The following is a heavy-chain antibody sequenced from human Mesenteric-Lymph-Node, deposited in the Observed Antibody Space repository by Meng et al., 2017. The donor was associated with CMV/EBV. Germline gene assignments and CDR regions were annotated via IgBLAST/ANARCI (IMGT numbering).Heavy chain of an antibody. CDR3: AKDGDWNVDYCDY. CDR1: GFTFSSYE. Sequence: GESLKISCAASGFTFSSYEMNWVRQAPGQGLGWVSGISGSGGKADYADSVKGRFIISRDNSKNTLYLQMKSLSDDDTATYFCAKDGDWNVDYCDYWGQGTLVTVSS. V-gene: IGHV3-23*01. CDR2: ISGSGGKA. J-gene: IGHJ4*02. D-gene: IGHD1-1*01.